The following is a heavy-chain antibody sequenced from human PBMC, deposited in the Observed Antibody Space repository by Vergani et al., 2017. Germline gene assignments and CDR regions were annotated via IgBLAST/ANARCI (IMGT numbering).Heavy chain of an antibody. CDR3: ARVHRPAHTDAFDI. V-gene: IGHV4-34*01. Sequence: QVQLQQWGAGLLKPSETLSLTCAVYGGSFSGYYWSWIRQPPGKGLEWIGEINHSGSTNYNPSLKSRVTISVDTSKNQFSLKLSSVTAADTAVYYCARVHRPAHTDAFDIWGQGTMVTDSS. D-gene: IGHD1-14*01. CDR1: GGSFSGYY. CDR2: INHSGST. J-gene: IGHJ3*02.